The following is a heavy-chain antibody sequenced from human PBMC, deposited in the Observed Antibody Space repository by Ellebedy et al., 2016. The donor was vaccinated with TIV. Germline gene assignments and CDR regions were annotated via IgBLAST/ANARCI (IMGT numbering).Heavy chain of an antibody. V-gene: IGHV1-69*04. CDR3: ANTAMAVDYYYGMDV. CDR2: IIPILGIA. CDR1: GGTFSSYA. Sequence: ASVKVSCEASGGTFSSYAISWVRQAPGQGLEWMGRIIPILGIANYTQKFQDRVTITADKSTSTAYMELSSLRSEDTAVYFCANTAMAVDYYYGMDVWGQGTTVSVSS. J-gene: IGHJ6*02. D-gene: IGHD5-18*01.